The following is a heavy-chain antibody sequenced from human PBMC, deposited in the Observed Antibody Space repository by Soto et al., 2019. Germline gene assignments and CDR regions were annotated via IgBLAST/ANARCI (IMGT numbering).Heavy chain of an antibody. CDR2: ISYSGST. CDR1: GDSISSGGPH. Sequence: TLSLTCSVSGDSISSGGPHCSWIRQHPGKGLEWIGNISYSGSTYYNPSLKSRLIISLDTSKNQFSLKLSSVTAADTAVYYCATRANSGNAFDFWGQGTMVTVSS. D-gene: IGHD2-15*01. V-gene: IGHV4-31*03. CDR3: ATRANSGNAFDF. J-gene: IGHJ3*01.